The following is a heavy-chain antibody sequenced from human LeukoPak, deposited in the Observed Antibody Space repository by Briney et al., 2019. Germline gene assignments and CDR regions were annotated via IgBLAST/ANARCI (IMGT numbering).Heavy chain of an antibody. CDR3: ARSIGVPDYYYGMDV. CDR1: GYTFTSYD. CDR2: MNPNSGNT. V-gene: IGHV1-8*01. Sequence: ASVKVSCKASGYTFTSYDTNWVRQATGQGLEWMGWMNPNSGNTGYAQKFQGRVTMTRNTSISTAYMELSSLRSEDTAVYYCARSIGVPDYYYGMDVWGQGTTVTVSS. J-gene: IGHJ6*02. D-gene: IGHD2-21*01.